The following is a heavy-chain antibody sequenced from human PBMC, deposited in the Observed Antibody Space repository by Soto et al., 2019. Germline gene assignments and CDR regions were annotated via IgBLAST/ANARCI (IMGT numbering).Heavy chain of an antibody. Sequence: GASVKVSCKASGGTFSSYAISWVRQAPGQGLEWMGGIIPIFGTANYAQKFQGRVTITADESTSTAYMELSSLRSEDTAVYYCARRSIIAARGGYYYGMDVWGQGTTVTVS. D-gene: IGHD6-6*01. V-gene: IGHV1-69*13. J-gene: IGHJ6*02. CDR3: ARRSIIAARGGYYYGMDV. CDR2: IIPIFGTA. CDR1: GGTFSSYA.